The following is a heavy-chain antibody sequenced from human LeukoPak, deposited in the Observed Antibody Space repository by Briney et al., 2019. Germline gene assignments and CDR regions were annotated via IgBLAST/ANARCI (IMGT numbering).Heavy chain of an antibody. Sequence: SETLSLTCTVSGGSISRYYWSWIRQSPGKGLELIGYIHDSGTTWYNPSLKSRITILLDMSTNLFSLKLTSVTTADTAVYYCARKGEHYYDSVNLWPAWFDLWGQGTLVTVSS. D-gene: IGHD3-10*01. CDR3: ARKGEHYYDSVNLWPAWFDL. J-gene: IGHJ5*02. CDR2: IHDSGTT. V-gene: IGHV4-59*01. CDR1: GGSISRYY.